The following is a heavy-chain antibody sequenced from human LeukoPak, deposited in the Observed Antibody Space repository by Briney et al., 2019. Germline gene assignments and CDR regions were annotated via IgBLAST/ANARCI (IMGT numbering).Heavy chain of an antibody. CDR2: MNPYSGGT. CDR3: ARFHRHQLPKSDC. J-gene: IGHJ4*02. CDR1: GYIFSDYD. Sequence: GASVTVSCKTSGYIFSDYDINWVRQAPGQGLEWMGWMNPYSGGTGYAQNSQGRVTMTRDTSISTAYMELSSLTSDDTAVYYCARFHRHQLPKSDCWGQGTLVTVSS. D-gene: IGHD1-14*01. V-gene: IGHV1-8*01.